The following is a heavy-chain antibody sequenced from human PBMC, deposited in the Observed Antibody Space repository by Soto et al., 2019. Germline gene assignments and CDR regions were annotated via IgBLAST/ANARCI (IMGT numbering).Heavy chain of an antibody. V-gene: IGHV3-33*01. J-gene: IGHJ3*02. CDR2: IWYDGSNK. CDR1: GFTFSSYG. D-gene: IGHD4-17*01. Sequence: QVQLVESGGGVVQPGRSLRLSCAASGFTFSSYGMHWVRQAPGKGLEWVAVIWYDGSNKYYADSVKGRFTISRDNSKNTLYLQMNSLIAEDTAVYYCARVANYGDSIPDAFDIWGRGTMVTVSS. CDR3: ARVANYGDSIPDAFDI.